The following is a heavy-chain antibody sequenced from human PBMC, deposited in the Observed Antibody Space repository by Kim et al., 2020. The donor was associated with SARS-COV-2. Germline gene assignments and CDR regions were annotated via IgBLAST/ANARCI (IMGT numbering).Heavy chain of an antibody. CDR3: AKDLGSSWAFDL. CDR1: GFTFSSYG. J-gene: IGHJ3*01. V-gene: IGHV3-30*18. D-gene: IGHD6-6*01. CDR2: ISYDGSNK. Sequence: GGSLRLSCAASGFTFSSYGMHWVRQAPGKGLEWVAVISYDGSNKYYADSVKGRFTISRDNSKNTLYLQMNSLRAEDTAVYYCAKDLGSSWAFDLWGQGTRVTV.